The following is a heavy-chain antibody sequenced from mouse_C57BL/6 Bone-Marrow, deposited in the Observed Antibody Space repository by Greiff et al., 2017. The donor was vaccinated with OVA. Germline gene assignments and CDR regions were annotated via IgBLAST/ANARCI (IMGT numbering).Heavy chain of an antibody. V-gene: IGHV1-19*01. CDR3: ARRCGWLLYYFDD. D-gene: IGHD2-3*01. CDR2: IHPYHGGT. J-gene: IGHJ2*01. Sequence: EVQLQQSGPVLVKPGASVKMSCTASGYTFTDYYMNWVQQSPGKSLEWIGVIHPYHGGTSYNQKFKGKATLTVVNSSSTAYMELNSLTSEDSAVYYGARRCGWLLYYFDDWGQGTTLTVSS. CDR1: GYTFTDYY.